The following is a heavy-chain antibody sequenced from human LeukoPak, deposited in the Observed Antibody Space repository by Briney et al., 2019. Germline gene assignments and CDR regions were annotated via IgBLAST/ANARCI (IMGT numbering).Heavy chain of an antibody. J-gene: IGHJ4*02. D-gene: IGHD6-13*01. V-gene: IGHV3-11*04. CDR1: GFIFSDHY. Sequence: TGGSLRLSCAASGFIFSDHYMSWIRQAPGKGLEWVSYIGSSPSSIFYADSVKGRFTVYRDNAKNSLYLQMNSLRAEDTAVYYCARDSSSWYYFDYWGQGTLVTVSS. CDR3: ARDSSSWYYFDY. CDR2: IGSSPSSI.